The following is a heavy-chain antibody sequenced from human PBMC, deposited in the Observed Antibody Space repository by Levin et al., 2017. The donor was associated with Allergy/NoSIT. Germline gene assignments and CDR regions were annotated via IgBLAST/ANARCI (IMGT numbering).Heavy chain of an antibody. CDR3: ARSPYGDYFDY. CDR2: IYHSGST. D-gene: IGHD4-17*01. CDR1: GGSISSGGYS. V-gene: IGHV4-30-2*01. J-gene: IGHJ4*02. Sequence: SETLSLTCAVSGGSISSGGYSWSWIRQPPGKGLEWIGYIYHSGSTYYNPSLKSRVTISVDRSKNQFSLKLSSVTAADTAVYYCARSPYGDYFDYWGQGTLVTVSS.